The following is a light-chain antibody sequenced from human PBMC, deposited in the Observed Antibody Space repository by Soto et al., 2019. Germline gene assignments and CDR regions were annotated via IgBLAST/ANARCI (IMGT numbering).Light chain of an antibody. CDR1: NSNIGTGYD. CDR3: QSYDNSLNGLDV. V-gene: IGLV1-40*01. CDR2: DNN. J-gene: IGLJ1*01. Sequence: QSVLTQPPSVSGAPGQRVTISCTGSNSNIGTGYDVHWYRHLPGTAPKLLIYDNNNRPSVVPDRFSGSKSGTAASLTITGLQPEDEGDYYYQSYDNSLNGLDVFGTGTKLTVL.